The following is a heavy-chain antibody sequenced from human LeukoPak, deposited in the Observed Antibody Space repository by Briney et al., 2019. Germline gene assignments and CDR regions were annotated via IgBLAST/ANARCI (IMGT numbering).Heavy chain of an antibody. CDR3: ARSSPPMTTVTMCDY. V-gene: IGHV1-46*01. CDR2: INPSGGST. J-gene: IGHJ4*02. CDR1: GYTFTSYY. Sequence: ASVKVSCKASGYTFTSYYMHWVRQAPGQGLEWMGIINPSGGSTSYAQKFQGRVTMTRDTSTSTAYMELSSLRSEDTAAYYCARSSPPMTTVTMCDYWGQGTLVTVSS. D-gene: IGHD4-17*01.